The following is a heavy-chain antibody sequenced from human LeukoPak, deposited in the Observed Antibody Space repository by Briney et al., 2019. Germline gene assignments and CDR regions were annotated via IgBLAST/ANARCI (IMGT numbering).Heavy chain of an antibody. Sequence: GGSLRLSCAASGFTFSSYGMHWVRQAPGKGLEWVAFIRYDGSNKYYADSVKGRFTISRDNPKNTLYLQMNSLRAEDTAVYYCAKDKSRAYYGSGSYKYWGQGTLVTVSS. CDR1: GFTFSSYG. CDR2: IRYDGSNK. CDR3: AKDKSRAYYGSGSYKY. V-gene: IGHV3-30*02. D-gene: IGHD3-10*01. J-gene: IGHJ4*02.